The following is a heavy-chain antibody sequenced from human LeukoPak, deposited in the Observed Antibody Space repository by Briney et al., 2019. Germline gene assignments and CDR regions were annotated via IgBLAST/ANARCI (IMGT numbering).Heavy chain of an antibody. CDR2: SIPILGIA. CDR3: ASGLGVSRPGNFDY. Sequence: GASVKVSCKASGGTFSSYAISWVRQAPGQGLEWMGRSIPILGIANYAQKFQGRVTITADKSTSTAYMELSSLRSEDTAVYYCASGLGVSRPGNFDYWGQGTLVTVSS. CDR1: GGTFSSYA. D-gene: IGHD3-10*01. V-gene: IGHV1-69*04. J-gene: IGHJ4*02.